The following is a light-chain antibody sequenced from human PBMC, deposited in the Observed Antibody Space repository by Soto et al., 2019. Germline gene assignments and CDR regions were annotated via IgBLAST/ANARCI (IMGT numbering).Light chain of an antibody. CDR2: GVF. CDR3: QHYGRLLWT. J-gene: IGKJ1*01. V-gene: IGKV3-20*01. CDR1: QSVSSSY. Sequence: EIVLTQSPGTLSLSPGERATLSCRASQSVSSSYLDWYQQRPGQAPRLLVDGVFCRATGIPDRFSGRGYGTDFPLTISRLQPEDFAVYYCQHYGRLLWTFGQGTKVEV.